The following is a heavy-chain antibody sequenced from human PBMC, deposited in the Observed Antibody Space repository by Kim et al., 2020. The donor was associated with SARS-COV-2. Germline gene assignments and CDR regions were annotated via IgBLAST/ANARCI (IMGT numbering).Heavy chain of an antibody. Sequence: GGSLRLSCAASGFTVSSNYMSWVRQAPGKGLEWVSVIYSGGSTYYADSVKGRFTISRDNSKNTLYLQMNSLRAEDTAVYYCARVYGYDYFYLNYYYYYGMDVWGQGTTVTVSS. CDR2: IYSGGST. V-gene: IGHV3-53*01. J-gene: IGHJ6*02. D-gene: IGHD5-12*01. CDR1: GFTVSSNY. CDR3: ARVYGYDYFYLNYYYYYGMDV.